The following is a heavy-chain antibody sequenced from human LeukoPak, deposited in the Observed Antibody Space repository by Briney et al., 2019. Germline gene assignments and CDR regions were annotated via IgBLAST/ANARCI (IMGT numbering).Heavy chain of an antibody. CDR3: ARGRSWYYFDY. J-gene: IGHJ4*02. CDR2: IYYSGST. CDR1: GGSISSYY. V-gene: IGHV4-59*01. Sequence: PSETLSLTCTVSGGSISSYYWSWIRQPPGKGLEWIGYIYYSGSTNYNPSLKSRVTISVDTSKNQFSLKLSSVTAADTAVYYCARGRSWYYFDYWGQGTLVTVSS. D-gene: IGHD6-13*01.